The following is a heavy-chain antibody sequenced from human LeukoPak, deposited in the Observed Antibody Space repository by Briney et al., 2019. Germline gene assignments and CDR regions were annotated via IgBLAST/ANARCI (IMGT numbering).Heavy chain of an antibody. CDR3: ASKTGVYFDY. V-gene: IGHV3-21*01. Sequence: GGSLRLSCAASGFTFSSYAMNWVRQAPGKGLEWVSSISRDSNYIYYADSVKGRFTISRDNAKNSLYLQMNSLRAEDTAVYYCASKTGVYFDYWGQGTLVTVSS. J-gene: IGHJ4*02. CDR2: ISRDSNYI. CDR1: GFTFSSYA. D-gene: IGHD7-27*01.